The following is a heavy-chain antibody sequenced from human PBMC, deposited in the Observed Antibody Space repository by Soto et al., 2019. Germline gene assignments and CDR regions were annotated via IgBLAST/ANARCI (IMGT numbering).Heavy chain of an antibody. V-gene: IGHV3-74*01. Sequence: GGSLRLSCAASGFTFSSYWMHWVRQAPGKGLVWVSRINSDGSSTSYADSVKGRFTISRDNAKNTLYLQMNSLRAEDTAVYYCADGGNSEYYYYGMDVWGQGTTVTVSS. D-gene: IGHD2-21*02. J-gene: IGHJ6*02. CDR1: GFTFSSYW. CDR2: INSDGSST. CDR3: ADGGNSEYYYYGMDV.